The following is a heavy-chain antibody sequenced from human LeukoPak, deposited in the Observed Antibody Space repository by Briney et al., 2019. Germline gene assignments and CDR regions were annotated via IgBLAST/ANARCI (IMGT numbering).Heavy chain of an antibody. J-gene: IGHJ4*02. CDR2: INHSGST. V-gene: IGHV4-34*01. CDR1: GGSFSGYY. Sequence: SEILFLTCAVYGGSFSGYYWSWIRQPPGEGLEWIGEINHSGSTNYNPSLKSRVTISVDTSKNQFSLKLSSVTAADTAVYYCARGAVQGYCSSTSCYREYYFDYWGQGTLVTVSS. CDR3: ARGAVQGYCSSTSCYREYYFDY. D-gene: IGHD2-2*01.